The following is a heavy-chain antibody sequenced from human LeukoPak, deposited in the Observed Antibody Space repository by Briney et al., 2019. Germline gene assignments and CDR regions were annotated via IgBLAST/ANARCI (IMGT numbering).Heavy chain of an antibody. J-gene: IGHJ6*02. CDR2: MSPNSGNT. CDR3: ARGVKDHYDFWSGYLYYYYYGMDV. CDR1: GYTFTSYD. Sequence: ASVKVSCKASGYTFTSYDINWVGQATGQGLEWMGWMSPNSGNTGYAQKFQGRVTMTRNTSISTAYMELSSLRSEDTAVYYCARGVKDHYDFWSGYLYYYYYGMDVWGQGTTVTVSS. D-gene: IGHD3-3*01. V-gene: IGHV1-8*01.